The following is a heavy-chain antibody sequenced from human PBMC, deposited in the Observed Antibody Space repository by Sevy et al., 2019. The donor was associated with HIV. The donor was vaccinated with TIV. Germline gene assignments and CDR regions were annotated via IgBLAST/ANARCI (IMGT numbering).Heavy chain of an antibody. V-gene: IGHV3-30*04. J-gene: IGHJ6*02. CDR3: AKEVDDNPFYYDRKQDNYGMDV. CDR1: GFTFSSYA. CDR2: ISYDGSNK. D-gene: IGHD3-16*01. Sequence: GGSLRLSCAASGFTFSSYALHWVRQAPGKGLEWVAVISYDGSNKYYADSVKGRFTISRDNAKNSLYLQMNSLRPEDTALYYCAKEVDDNPFYYDRKQDNYGMDVWGQGTTVTVSS.